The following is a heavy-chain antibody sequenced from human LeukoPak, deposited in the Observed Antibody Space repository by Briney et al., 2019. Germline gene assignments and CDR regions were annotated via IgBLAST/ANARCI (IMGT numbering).Heavy chain of an antibody. Sequence: SVKVSFKASGGTFISYAISWVRQAPGQGLAWMGRIIPIFGTANYAQKFQGRVTITTDESTSTAYMELSSLRSEDTAVYYCASSVQFGELHPDYYYYYYMDVWGKGTTVTVSS. V-gene: IGHV1-69*05. J-gene: IGHJ6*03. CDR1: GGTFISYA. CDR2: IIPIFGTA. CDR3: ASSVQFGELHPDYYYYYYMDV. D-gene: IGHD3-10*01.